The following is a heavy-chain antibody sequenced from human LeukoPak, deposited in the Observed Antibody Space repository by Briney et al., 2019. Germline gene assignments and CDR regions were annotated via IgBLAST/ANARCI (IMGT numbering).Heavy chain of an antibody. CDR1: GYTFTGYY. V-gene: IGHV1-2*02. CDR3: ARDPVATSPYYYYYMDV. J-gene: IGHJ6*03. D-gene: IGHD5-12*01. Sequence: ASVKVSCKASGYTFTGYYMHWVRQAPGQGLEWMGWINPNSGGTNYAQKFQGRVTMTRDTSISTAYMELSRLRSDDTAVYYCARDPVATSPYYYYYMDVWGKGTTVTVSS. CDR2: INPNSGGT.